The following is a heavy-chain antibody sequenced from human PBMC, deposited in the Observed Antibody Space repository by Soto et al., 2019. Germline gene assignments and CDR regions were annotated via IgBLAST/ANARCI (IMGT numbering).Heavy chain of an antibody. V-gene: IGHV4-30-2*01. J-gene: IGHJ4*02. CDR2: IYHSGST. CDR1: GGSISSGGYS. Sequence: QLQLQESGSGLVKPSQTLSLTCAVSGGSISSGGYSWSWIRQPPGKGLEWIGYIYHSGSTYYNPSLESRVTISVDRSKTQFSLKLSSVTAAVTAVYYCARAGGLGAVAVDYWGQGTLVTVSS. CDR3: ARAGGLGAVAVDY. D-gene: IGHD6-19*01.